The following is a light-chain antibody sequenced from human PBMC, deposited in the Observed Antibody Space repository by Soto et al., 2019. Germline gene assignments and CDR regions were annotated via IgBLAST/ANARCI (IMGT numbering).Light chain of an antibody. J-gene: IGLJ1*01. V-gene: IGLV2-11*01. Sequence: QSALTQPRSVSGSPGQSVTIFCTGTNSDVGVSESVSWHQHHAGRAPKLLVYDVTKRPSGVPDRFSGSKSFNTAFLTISGLQADDEADYYCCCYAAKYTYVFGTGTKLTVL. CDR2: DVT. CDR3: CCYAAKYTYV. CDR1: NSDVGVSES.